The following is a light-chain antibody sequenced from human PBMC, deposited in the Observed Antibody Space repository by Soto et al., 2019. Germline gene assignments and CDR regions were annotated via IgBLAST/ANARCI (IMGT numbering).Light chain of an antibody. CDR2: AAS. V-gene: IGKV1-6*01. Sequence: ATQMTQSPSSLSASVGDRVTIACRASQGIRTELGWYQQKAGEAPKLLIYAASTLQSGVPPRFSGSGSGTDFTLTISSLQPEDFATYYCLQDYDYPRTFAQGTKVEMK. J-gene: IGKJ1*01. CDR3: LQDYDYPRT. CDR1: QGIRTE.